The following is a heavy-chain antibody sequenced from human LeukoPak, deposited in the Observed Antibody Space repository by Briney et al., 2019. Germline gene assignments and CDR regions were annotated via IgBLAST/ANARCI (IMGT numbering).Heavy chain of an antibody. V-gene: IGHV3-7*01. CDR2: VKEDGSER. CDR3: ARALGDDPIDH. J-gene: IGHJ4*02. CDR1: GFTFSIYW. Sequence: GGSLGLSCAASGFTFSIYWMNWVRQAPGKGLEWVASVKEDGSERYYVDSVRGRFTISRDNAKNSLYLQMNSLRAEDTAVYYCARALGDDPIDHWGQGTLVTVSS. D-gene: IGHD3-16*01.